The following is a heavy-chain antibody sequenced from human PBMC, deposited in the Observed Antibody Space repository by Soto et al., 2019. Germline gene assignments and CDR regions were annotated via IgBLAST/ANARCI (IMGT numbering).Heavy chain of an antibody. V-gene: IGHV1-24*01. CDR1: GYTLTELS. D-gene: IGHD3-22*01. Sequence: GASVKVSCKASGYTLTELSMHWVRQAPGKGLEWMGGFDPEDGDTIYAQKFQGRVTMTEDTSTDTAYMELSSLRSEDTAVYYCATVSYYYDSSGYILDYWGQGTLVTVSS. CDR2: FDPEDGDT. CDR3: ATVSYYYDSSGYILDY. J-gene: IGHJ4*02.